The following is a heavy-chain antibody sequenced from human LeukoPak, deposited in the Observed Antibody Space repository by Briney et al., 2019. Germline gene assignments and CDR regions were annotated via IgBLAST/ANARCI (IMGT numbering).Heavy chain of an antibody. CDR1: GFTFSSYS. CDR2: ISISSDSI. CDR3: AKSRNYYFDY. V-gene: IGHV3-48*01. D-gene: IGHD1-14*01. J-gene: IGHJ4*02. Sequence: PPGGSLRLSCAASGFTFSSYSMNWVRQAPGKRLEWLSYISISSDSIYYADSVKGRFTISRDNAKNSLYLQMNSLRAEDTAVYYCAKSRNYYFDYWGQGTLVTVSS.